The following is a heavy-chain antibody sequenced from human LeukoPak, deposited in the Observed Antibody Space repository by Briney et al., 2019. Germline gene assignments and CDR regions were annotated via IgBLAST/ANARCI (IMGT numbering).Heavy chain of an antibody. D-gene: IGHD5-24*01. J-gene: IGHJ4*02. CDR1: GYTFTGYY. Sequence: EASVKVSCKASGYTFTGYYMHWVRQAPGQGPEWMGWINPNSGGTNYAQKFQGRVTMTRDTSISTAYMELSRLRSDDTAVYYCARGVTWLQLHGFSRWGQGTLVTVSS. CDR3: ARGVTWLQLHGFSR. CDR2: INPNSGGT. V-gene: IGHV1-2*02.